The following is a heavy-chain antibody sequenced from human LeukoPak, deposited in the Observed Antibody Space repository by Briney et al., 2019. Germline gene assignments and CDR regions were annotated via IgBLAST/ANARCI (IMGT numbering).Heavy chain of an antibody. J-gene: IGHJ3*02. CDR2: IYYSGST. V-gene: IGHV4-59*01. Sequence: SETLSLTCTVSGGSISSYYWSWIRQPPGKGLEWIGYIYYSGSTNYNPSLKSRVTISVDTSKNQFSLKLSSVTAADTAVYYCASGYSYGPDAFDIWGQGTMVTVSS. CDR3: ASGYSYGPDAFDI. D-gene: IGHD5-18*01. CDR1: GGSISSYY.